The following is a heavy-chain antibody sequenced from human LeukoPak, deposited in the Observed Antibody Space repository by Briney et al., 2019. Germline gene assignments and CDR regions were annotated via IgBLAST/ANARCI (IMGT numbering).Heavy chain of an antibody. CDR1: GGSISSGDYY. J-gene: IGHJ3*02. D-gene: IGHD6-6*01. CDR3: ARHLDGESSSVWGNAFDI. CDR2: IYYSGRT. V-gene: IGHV4-31*03. Sequence: SETLSLTCTVSGGSISSGDYYWSWIRQHPGKGLEWIGYIYYSGRTYYNPSLKSRVTISVDTSKNQFSLKLNSVTAADTAVYYCARHLDGESSSVWGNAFDIWGQGTMVTVSS.